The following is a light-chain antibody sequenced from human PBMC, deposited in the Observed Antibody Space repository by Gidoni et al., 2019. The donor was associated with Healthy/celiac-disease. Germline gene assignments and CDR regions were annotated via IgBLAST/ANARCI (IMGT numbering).Light chain of an antibody. CDR2: GAS. CDR3: QQYNNWPGA. V-gene: IGKV3-15*01. CDR1: QSVSSN. J-gene: IGKJ1*01. Sequence: EIVMTQSPATLSVSPGERATLSCRASQSVSSNLAWYQQKPGQAPRPLLYGASTRATGIPARFSGSGSGTEFTLTISSLQSEDFAVYYCQQYNNWPGAFGQGTKVEIK.